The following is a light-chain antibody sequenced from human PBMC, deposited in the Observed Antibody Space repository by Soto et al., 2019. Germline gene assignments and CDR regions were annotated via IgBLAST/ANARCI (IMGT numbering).Light chain of an antibody. CDR3: LHLDSYPRT. V-gene: IGKV1-17*01. CDR1: QNINTY. CDR2: GAS. Sequence: DIQMTQSPSSLSASVGDRVTIACRASQNINTYLNWYQQKPGKAPKRLIYGASTLQSGVPSRFSGSGSGTAFTLTISSLQPEDFATYYCLHLDSYPRTFGQGTKVDI. J-gene: IGKJ1*01.